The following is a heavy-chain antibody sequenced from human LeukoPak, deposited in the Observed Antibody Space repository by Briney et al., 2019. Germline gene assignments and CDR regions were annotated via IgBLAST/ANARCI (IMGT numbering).Heavy chain of an antibody. Sequence: ASVKVSCKASGYTFTGYYMHWVRQAPGQGLEYMGWINPNSGGTDYAQKFQGRVTMTGDTSISTAYMELSRLKSDDTAVYYCARDSGSYFHDAFDIWGQGTMVTVSS. J-gene: IGHJ3*02. CDR2: INPNSGGT. V-gene: IGHV1-2*02. D-gene: IGHD1-26*01. CDR1: GYTFTGYY. CDR3: ARDSGSYFHDAFDI.